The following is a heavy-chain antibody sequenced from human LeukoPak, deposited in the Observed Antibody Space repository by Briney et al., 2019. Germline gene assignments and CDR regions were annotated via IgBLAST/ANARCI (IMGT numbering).Heavy chain of an antibody. CDR2: MNPNSGNT. CDR3: ARGLPVTTYKVRWFDP. CDR1: GYTFTSYD. V-gene: IGHV1-8*01. D-gene: IGHD4-17*01. J-gene: IGHJ5*02. Sequence: ASVKVSCKASGYTFTSYDINWVRQATGQGLEWMGWMNPNSGNTGYAQKFQGRVTMTRNTSISTAYMELSSLRSEDTAVYYCARGLPVTTYKVRWFDPWGQGTLVTVSS.